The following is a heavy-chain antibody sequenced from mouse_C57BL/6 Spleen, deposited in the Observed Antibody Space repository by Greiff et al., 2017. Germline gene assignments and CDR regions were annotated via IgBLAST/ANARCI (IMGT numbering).Heavy chain of an antibody. Sequence: VQLQQSGPELVKPGASVKISCKASGYSFTGYYMNWVKQSPEKSLEWIGEINPSTGGTTYNQKFKAKATLTVDKSSSTAYMQLKSLTSEDSAVYYCARPGLRDWYFDVWGTGTTVTGSS. CDR3: ARPGLRDWYFDV. CDR2: INPSTGGT. CDR1: GYSFTGYY. D-gene: IGHD1-1*01. V-gene: IGHV1-42*01. J-gene: IGHJ1*03.